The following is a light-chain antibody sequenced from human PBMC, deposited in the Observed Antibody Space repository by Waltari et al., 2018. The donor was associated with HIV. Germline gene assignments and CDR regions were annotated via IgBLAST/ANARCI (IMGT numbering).Light chain of an antibody. CDR2: RDN. J-gene: IGLJ1*01. Sequence: QSVLTQPPSASGTPGQRVTISCSGSSFNIGRNFVSCYQQLPGTAPKVLIFRDNQRPSGVPDRFSGSKSGASASLAISGLRSEDEADYYCAAWDDSLRGSYVFGPGTKVTVL. V-gene: IGLV1-47*01. CDR3: AAWDDSLRGSYV. CDR1: SFNIGRNF.